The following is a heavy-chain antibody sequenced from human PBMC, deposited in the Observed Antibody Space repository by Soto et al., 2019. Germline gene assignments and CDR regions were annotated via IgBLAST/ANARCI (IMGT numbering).Heavy chain of an antibody. CDR1: GFTFSYYY. CDR3: ARDRASGSYYFDY. D-gene: IGHD1-26*01. J-gene: IGHJ4*02. V-gene: IGHV3-30*03. Sequence: GGSLRLSCAASGFTFSYYYMSGVRQAPGKGLEWVAVISYDGSNKYYADSVKGRFTISRDNSKNTLYLQMNSLRAEDTAVYYCARDRASGSYYFDYWGQGTLVTVSS. CDR2: ISYDGSNK.